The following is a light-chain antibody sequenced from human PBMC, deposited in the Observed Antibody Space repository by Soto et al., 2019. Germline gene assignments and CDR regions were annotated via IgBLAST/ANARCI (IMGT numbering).Light chain of an antibody. CDR3: QQSYSTPYT. J-gene: IGKJ2*01. CDR2: AAS. Sequence: DIQMTQSPPSLSASVGDRVSITCRTSQAISSDLNWYQQKPGKAPKLLMYAASSLQNVVPSRFSGRGSGTEFTLTIRSVQPEDLATYFCQQSYSTPYTFCHATKLEFK. CDR1: QAISSD. V-gene: IGKV1-39*01.